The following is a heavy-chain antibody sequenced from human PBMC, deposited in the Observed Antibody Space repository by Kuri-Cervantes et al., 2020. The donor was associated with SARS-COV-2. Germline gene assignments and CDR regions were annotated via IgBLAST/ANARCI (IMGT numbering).Heavy chain of an antibody. CDR2: IYSSENA. CDR1: GFTVGNNY. Sequence: GGSLRLSCSAFGFTVGNNYMRWFSQAQGKGLEWVAVIYSSENAYYADSVEGRFTISRDNSKNMVYLQMNDLRAEDTAVSYCVRDLGERGHWGQGTLVTVSS. J-gene: IGHJ1*01. CDR3: VRDLGERGH. V-gene: IGHV3-53*01.